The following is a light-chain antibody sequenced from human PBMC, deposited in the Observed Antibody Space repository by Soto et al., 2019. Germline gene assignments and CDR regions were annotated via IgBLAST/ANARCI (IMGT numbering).Light chain of an antibody. CDR2: EVT. J-gene: IGLJ2*01. Sequence: QSALTQPPSASGSPGQSVTISCTGTSSDVGGYNYVSWYQQHPDKAPKLMIYEVTKRPSGVPDRFSGSKSGNTASLTVSGLQADDEADYYCASYAGSTNFVVFGGGTKLTVL. CDR1: SSDVGGYNY. CDR3: ASYAGSTNFVV. V-gene: IGLV2-8*01.